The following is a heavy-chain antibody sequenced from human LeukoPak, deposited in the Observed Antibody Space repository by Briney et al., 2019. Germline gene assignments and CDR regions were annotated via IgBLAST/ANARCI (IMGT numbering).Heavy chain of an antibody. D-gene: IGHD5-18*01. CDR3: ATVGYSYGAFVY. Sequence: GASVKVSCKVSGYTLSEISMYWVRQAPGKGLEWMGGIDREDGQTIYAQKFQGRVTMTEDTSTDTAYMEVSRLTSEDTAFYYCATVGYSYGAFVYWGQGTLVTVSS. V-gene: IGHV1-24*01. CDR1: GYTLSEIS. CDR2: IDREDGQT. J-gene: IGHJ4*02.